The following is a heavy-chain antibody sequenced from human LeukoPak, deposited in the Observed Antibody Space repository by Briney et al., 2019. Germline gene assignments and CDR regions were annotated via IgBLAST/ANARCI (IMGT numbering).Heavy chain of an antibody. D-gene: IGHD7-27*01. Sequence: PSETLSLTCTVSGGSISSSSYYGGWIRQPPGKGLEWIGSIYYSGSTYYNPSLKSRVTISVDTSKNQFSLKLSSVTAADTAVYYCAGPLGIQDAFDIWGQGTMVTVSS. V-gene: IGHV4-39*01. J-gene: IGHJ3*02. CDR1: GGSISSSSYY. CDR3: AGPLGIQDAFDI. CDR2: IYYSGST.